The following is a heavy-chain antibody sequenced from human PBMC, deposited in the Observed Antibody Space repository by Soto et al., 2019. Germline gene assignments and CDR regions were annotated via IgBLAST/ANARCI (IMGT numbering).Heavy chain of an antibody. Sequence: QVQLQESGPGLVKPSETLSLTCSVSGGSISNHYWRWIRQPPGKGLEWIGDICYNGNTNYNPSLTGRVTMSVDTCRNQISLKLTTVTAADTAVYYCARANWYSEYWGQGTRVTVSS. D-gene: IGHD7-27*01. CDR2: ICYNGNT. CDR3: ARANWYSEY. J-gene: IGHJ4*02. CDR1: GGSISNHY. V-gene: IGHV4-59*11.